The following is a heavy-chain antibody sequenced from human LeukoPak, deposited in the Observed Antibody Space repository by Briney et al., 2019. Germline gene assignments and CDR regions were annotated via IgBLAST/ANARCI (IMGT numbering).Heavy chain of an antibody. CDR1: GVSVTSSNYY. Sequence: SDTLSLTCTVSGVSVTSSNYYWDWIRQPPGKGLEWIGTIYYSGRTYYNPSLKSRVTISVDTSKNQFSLKLSSVTAADTAIYYCATSWMQLWSPPDAWGQGTLVTVSS. D-gene: IGHD5-18*01. J-gene: IGHJ5*02. CDR3: ATSWMQLWSPPDA. V-gene: IGHV4-39*01. CDR2: IYYSGRT.